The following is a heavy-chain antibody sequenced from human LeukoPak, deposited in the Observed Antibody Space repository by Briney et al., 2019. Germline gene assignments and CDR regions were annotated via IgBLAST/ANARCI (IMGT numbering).Heavy chain of an antibody. CDR1: GFTVNSNY. Sequence: PGGSLRLSCAASGFTVNSNYMSWVRQAPGKGLERVSIIYKDGRTYYADSVRGRFTISRDNSKNTLYVQMNSLRDEDTAVYYCAKDQRWESPHYLDSWGQGTLVTVSS. CDR3: AKDQRWESPHYLDS. CDR2: IYKDGRT. D-gene: IGHD1-26*01. J-gene: IGHJ4*02. V-gene: IGHV3-53*01.